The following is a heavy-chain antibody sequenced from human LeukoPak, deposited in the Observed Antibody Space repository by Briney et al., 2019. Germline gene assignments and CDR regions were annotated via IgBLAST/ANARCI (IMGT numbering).Heavy chain of an antibody. CDR3: ASAGGDSRSPLPFYY. CDR2: IKQDGSEK. CDR1: GFTFGSYW. V-gene: IGHV3-7*03. D-gene: IGHD6-6*01. Sequence: GGSLRLSCAASGFTFGSYWMSWARQAPGKGLEWVANIKQDGSEKYYVDSVKGRFTISRDNAENSLSLQMNSLRAEDTAVYYCASAGGDSRSPLPFYYWGQGTLVTVSS. J-gene: IGHJ4*02.